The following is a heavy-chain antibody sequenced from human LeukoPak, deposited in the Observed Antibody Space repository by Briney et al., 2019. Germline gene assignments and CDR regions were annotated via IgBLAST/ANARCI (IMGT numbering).Heavy chain of an antibody. D-gene: IGHD1-26*01. CDR1: GFTFSSYA. J-gene: IGHJ4*02. CDR2: ISYDGSNK. V-gene: IGHV3-30*04. Sequence: GGSLRLSCAASGFTFSSYAMHRVRQAPGKGLEWVAVISYDGSNKYYADSVKGRFTISRDNSKNTLYLQMNSLRAEDTAVYYCAREGIDSGSLDYWGQGTLVTVS. CDR3: AREGIDSGSLDY.